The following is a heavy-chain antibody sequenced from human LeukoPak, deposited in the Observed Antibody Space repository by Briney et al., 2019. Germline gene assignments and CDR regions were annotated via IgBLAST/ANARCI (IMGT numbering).Heavy chain of an antibody. CDR1: GYSFTSSA. CDR2: IVVGSGNT. CDR3: AAVSPSSTSWGLDY. V-gene: IGHV1-58*02. J-gene: IGHJ4*02. D-gene: IGHD2-2*01. Sequence: PGESLKISCKGSGYSFTSSAMQWVRQARGQRLEWIGWIVVGSGNTNYAQKFQERVTITRDMSTSTAYMELSSLRSEDTAVYYCAAVSPSSTSWGLDYWGQGTLVTVSS.